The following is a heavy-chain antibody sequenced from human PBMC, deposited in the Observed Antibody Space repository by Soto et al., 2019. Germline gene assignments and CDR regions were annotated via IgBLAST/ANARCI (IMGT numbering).Heavy chain of an antibody. V-gene: IGHV4-39*07. D-gene: IGHD2-21*02. CDR3: ARGVVVTAITFDY. CDR2: IYYSGST. CDR1: GGSISSSSYY. Sequence: PSETLSLPCTVSGGSISSSSYYWGWIRQPPGKGLEWIGSIYYSGSTNYNPSLKSRVTISVDTSKNQFSLKLSSVTAADTAVYYCARGVVVTAITFDYWGQGTLVTVSS. J-gene: IGHJ4*02.